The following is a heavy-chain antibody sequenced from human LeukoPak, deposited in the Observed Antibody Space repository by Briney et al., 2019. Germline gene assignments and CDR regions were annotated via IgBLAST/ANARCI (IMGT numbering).Heavy chain of an antibody. V-gene: IGHV3-48*03. CDR1: GFTFSTYE. J-gene: IGHJ1*01. Sequence: GGSLTLSCSASGFTFSTYEMNWVRQTPGKGLEWVAHIISGGTTQYYADSVKGRFTISRDNAKNSLYLQMNSLRAEDTAVYYCARDFVYGDSLEYFQDWGQGTLVTVSS. D-gene: IGHD4-17*01. CDR3: ARDFVYGDSLEYFQD. CDR2: IISGGTTQ.